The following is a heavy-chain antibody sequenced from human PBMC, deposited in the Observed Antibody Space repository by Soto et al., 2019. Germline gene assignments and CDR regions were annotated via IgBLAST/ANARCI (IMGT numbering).Heavy chain of an antibody. CDR3: ARSLYYYDSGDYKWDGRGCFDF. CDR1: GYSFVTYW. Sequence: PGESLKISCKGSGYSFVTYWIGWVRQMPGKGLERMGIIYPDDSDTRYSPSFQGQVTISADKSTSTAYLQWSSLKASDTAMYYCARSLYYYDSGDYKWDGRGCFDFWGQGTLVTVSS. V-gene: IGHV5-51*01. J-gene: IGHJ4*02. CDR2: IYPDDSDT. D-gene: IGHD3-22*01.